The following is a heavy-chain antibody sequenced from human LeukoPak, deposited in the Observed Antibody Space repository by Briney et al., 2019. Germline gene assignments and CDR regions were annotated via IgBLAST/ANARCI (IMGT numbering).Heavy chain of an antibody. J-gene: IGHJ4*02. CDR1: GFTFSSYS. V-gene: IGHV3-21*01. CDR2: ISSSSSYI. Sequence: PGGSLRLSCAASGFTFSSYSMNWVRQAPGKGLEWVSSISSSSSYIYYADSVEGRFTISRDNAKNSLYLQMNSLRAEDTAVYYCASGIAVARTIDYWGQGTLVTVSS. CDR3: ASGIAVARTIDY. D-gene: IGHD6-19*01.